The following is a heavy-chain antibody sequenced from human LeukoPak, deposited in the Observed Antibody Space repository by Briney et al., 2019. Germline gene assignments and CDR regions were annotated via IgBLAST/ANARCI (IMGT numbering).Heavy chain of an antibody. J-gene: IGHJ5*02. D-gene: IGHD2-15*01. V-gene: IGHV4-59*08. CDR3: ARGLDPVAHCSGGSCYYP. Sequence: PSETLSLTCTVSGGSISSYYWSWIRQPPGKGLEWIGYIYYSGSTNYNPSLKSRVTISVDTSKNQFSLKLSSVTAADTAVYYCARGLDPVAHCSGGSCYYPWGQGTLVTVSS. CDR1: GGSISSYY. CDR2: IYYSGST.